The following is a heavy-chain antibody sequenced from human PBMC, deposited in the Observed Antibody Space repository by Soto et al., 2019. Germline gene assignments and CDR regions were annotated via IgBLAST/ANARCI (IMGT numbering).Heavy chain of an antibody. CDR1: GGSISSYY. CDR2: IYYSGST. Sequence: PSETLSLTCTVSGGSISSYYWSWIRQPPGKGLEWTGYIYYSGSTNYNPSLKSRVTISVDTSKNQFSLKLSSVTAADTAVYYCARTLAAAFDYWGQGTLVTVSS. CDR3: ARTLAAAFDY. D-gene: IGHD6-25*01. J-gene: IGHJ4*02. V-gene: IGHV4-59*01.